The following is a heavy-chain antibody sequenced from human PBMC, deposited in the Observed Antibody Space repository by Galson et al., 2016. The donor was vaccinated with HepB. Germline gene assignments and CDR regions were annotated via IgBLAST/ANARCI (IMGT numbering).Heavy chain of an antibody. CDR2: ISADNGNT. Sequence: SVKVSCKASGYTFTSYGLSWVRQAPGQGLEWMGWISADNGNTYYAENLQGRVTMTTDTSTSTVYMDLRSLRSDDTAVYYCVRGGTLGSYSSGTYYKHYYYYGMDVWGQGTTVTVSS. CDR3: VRGGTLGSYSSGTYYKHYYYYGMDV. J-gene: IGHJ6*02. V-gene: IGHV1-18*01. D-gene: IGHD3-10*01. CDR1: GYTFTSYG.